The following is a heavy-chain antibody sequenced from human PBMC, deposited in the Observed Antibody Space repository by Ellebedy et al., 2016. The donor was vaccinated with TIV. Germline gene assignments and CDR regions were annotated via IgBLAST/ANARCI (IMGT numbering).Heavy chain of an antibody. Sequence: GGSLRLSXAASGFTFSSYSMNWVRQAPGKGLEWVSYISSSSSTIYYADSVKGRFTISRDNAKNSLYLQMNSLRAEDTAVYYCAREYSSTSWMPGYWGQGTLVTVSS. J-gene: IGHJ4*02. CDR3: AREYSSTSWMPGY. CDR2: ISSSSSTI. CDR1: GFTFSSYS. D-gene: IGHD2-2*01. V-gene: IGHV3-48*04.